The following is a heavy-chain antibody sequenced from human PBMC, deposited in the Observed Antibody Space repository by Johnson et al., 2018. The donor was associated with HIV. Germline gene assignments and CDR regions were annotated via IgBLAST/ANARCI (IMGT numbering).Heavy chain of an antibody. D-gene: IGHD1-26*01. CDR3: AKGFGASSGAFDI. CDR2: ISYDGSNK. J-gene: IGHJ3*02. Sequence: QVQLVECGGGLIQPGGSLRLSCAASGFTFSSYAMHWVRQAPGKGLEWVAVISYDGSNKYYEDSVKGRFSISRDNSKNTLYLQMNSLMAEDTAVYYCAKGFGASSGAFDIWGQGTMVTVSS. V-gene: IGHV3-30*04. CDR1: GFTFSSYA.